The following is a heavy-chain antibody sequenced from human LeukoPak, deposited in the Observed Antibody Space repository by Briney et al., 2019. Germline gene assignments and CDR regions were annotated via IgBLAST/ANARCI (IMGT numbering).Heavy chain of an antibody. D-gene: IGHD3-10*01. CDR2: INSDGSST. Sequence: GGSLRLSCAASGFTFSSYWMHWVRQAPGKGLVWVSRINSDGSSTSYADSVKGRFTISRDNAKNTLYLQLNSLRAEDTAVYYCARSEGVRGSLDYWGQGTLVTVSS. CDR1: GFTFSSYW. V-gene: IGHV3-74*01. CDR3: ARSEGVRGSLDY. J-gene: IGHJ4*02.